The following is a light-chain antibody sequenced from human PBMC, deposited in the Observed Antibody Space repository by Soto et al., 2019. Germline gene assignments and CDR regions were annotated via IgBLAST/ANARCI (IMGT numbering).Light chain of an antibody. CDR3: AAWDESLNGVV. CDR1: SSNIGSNT. Sequence: QPVLTQPPSASGTPGQRVTISCSGSSSNIGSNTVNWYQQLPGTAPKLLIYSNNQRPSWVPDRFSGSKSGTSASLAISGLQSEDEADYYCAAWDESLNGVVFGGGTKLTVL. V-gene: IGLV1-44*01. CDR2: SNN. J-gene: IGLJ2*01.